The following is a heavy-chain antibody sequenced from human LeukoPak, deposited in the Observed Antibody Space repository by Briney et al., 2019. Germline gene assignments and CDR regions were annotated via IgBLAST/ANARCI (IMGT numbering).Heavy chain of an antibody. Sequence: PGGSLRLSCAASGFTFSSYWMHWVRQGPGKGLVWVSRIKTDGSSTNYADSVKGRFIISRDNAKDTLYLQMNSLRVEDTAVYYCARASPASYGDFDIWGQGTMVTVSS. CDR1: GFTFSSYW. J-gene: IGHJ3*02. D-gene: IGHD4-17*01. V-gene: IGHV3-74*01. CDR3: ARASPASYGDFDI. CDR2: IKTDGSST.